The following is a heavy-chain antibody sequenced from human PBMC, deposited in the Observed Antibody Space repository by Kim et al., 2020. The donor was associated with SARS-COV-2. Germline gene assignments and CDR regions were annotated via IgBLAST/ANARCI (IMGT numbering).Heavy chain of an antibody. CDR3: ARLLVDTAMVMSDY. V-gene: IGHV1-69*02. D-gene: IGHD5-18*01. J-gene: IGHJ4*02. Sequence: QKVQGRVTITADKSTSTAYMELSSLRSEDTAVYYCARLLVDTAMVMSDYWGQGTLVTVSS.